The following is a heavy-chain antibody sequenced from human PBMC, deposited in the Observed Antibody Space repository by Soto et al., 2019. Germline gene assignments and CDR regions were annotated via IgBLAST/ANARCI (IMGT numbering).Heavy chain of an antibody. J-gene: IGHJ5*02. CDR3: ARARGCSGGSCYSRVRWFDP. CDR2: MNPNSGNT. V-gene: IGHV1-8*01. CDR1: GYTFTSYD. D-gene: IGHD2-15*01. Sequence: QVQLVQSGAEVKKPGASVKVSCKASGYTFTSYDINWVRQATGQGLEWMGWMNPNSGNTGYAQKFQGRVTMTRNTAIRTAYMELSSLRSEDTAVYYCARARGCSGGSCYSRVRWFDPWGQGTLVTVSS.